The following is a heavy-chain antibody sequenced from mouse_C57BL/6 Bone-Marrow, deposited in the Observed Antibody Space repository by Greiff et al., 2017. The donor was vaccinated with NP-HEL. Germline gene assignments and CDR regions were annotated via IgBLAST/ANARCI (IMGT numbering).Heavy chain of an antibody. CDR3: ARYGYDEGAMDY. CDR2: LSDGGSYT. CDR1: GFTFRSYA. D-gene: IGHD2-2*01. V-gene: IGHV5-4*01. Sequence: EVQLVESGGGLVKPGGSLKLSCAASGFTFRSYALSWVRQTPEKRLGWVATLSDGGSYTYYPDNVKGRFPSSRDNAKNNLYLQMSHLKSEDTAMYYGARYGYDEGAMDYWGQGTSVTVSS. J-gene: IGHJ4*01.